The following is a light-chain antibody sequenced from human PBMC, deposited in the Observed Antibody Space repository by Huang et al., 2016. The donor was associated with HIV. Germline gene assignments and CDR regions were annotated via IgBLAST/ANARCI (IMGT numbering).Light chain of an antibody. V-gene: IGKV3-15*01. J-gene: IGKJ1*01. CDR3: QQYNNWPRT. Sequence: EIVMTQSPATLSVSTGERATLSCRASQSVSSNLAWYQQKPGQAPRLRIYAASTRASGIPARFSGSGSGTEFTLTISSLQSEDFAVYYCQQYNNWPRTFGQGTKVEIK. CDR2: AAS. CDR1: QSVSSN.